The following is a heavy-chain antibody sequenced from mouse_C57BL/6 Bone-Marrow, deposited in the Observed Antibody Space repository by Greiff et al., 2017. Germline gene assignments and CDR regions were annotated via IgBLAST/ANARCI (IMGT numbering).Heavy chain of an antibody. CDR2: IDPSDSET. D-gene: IGHD1-1*01. J-gene: IGHJ1*03. Sequence: QVQLKQPGAELVRPGSSVKLSCKASGYTFTSYWMHWVKQRPIQGLEWIGNIDPSDSETHYNQKFKDKATLTVDKSSSTAYMQLSSLTSEDSAVYYCARSHYYGSSGWYFDVWGTGTKVTVSS. CDR1: GYTFTSYW. V-gene: IGHV1-52*01. CDR3: ARSHYYGSSGWYFDV.